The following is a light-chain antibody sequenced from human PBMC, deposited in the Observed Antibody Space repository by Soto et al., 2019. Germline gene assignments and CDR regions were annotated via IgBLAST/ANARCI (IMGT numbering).Light chain of an antibody. J-gene: IGLJ1*01. V-gene: IGLV2-23*02. Sequence: QSVLTQPASVSGSPEQPITISCSGTNSDLGTYNLVSWYQQHPGKAPKTIIYEVTKRPSGVSKRFSGSKSGNTASLTISGRQAEDEADYYCCSYVGSNIFYVFGTGTKVTVL. CDR1: NSDLGTYNL. CDR2: EVT. CDR3: CSYVGSNIFYV.